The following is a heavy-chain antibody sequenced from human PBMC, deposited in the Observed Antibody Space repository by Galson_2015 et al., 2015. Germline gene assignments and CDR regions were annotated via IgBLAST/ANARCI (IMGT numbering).Heavy chain of an antibody. V-gene: IGHV3-33*01. Sequence: SLRLSCAASGFTFSSYGMHWVRQAPGKGLESVAVIWYDGSNKYYADSVKGRFTISRDNSKNTLYLQMNSLRAEDTAVYYCARDRGIAAAGNWGQGTLVTVSS. D-gene: IGHD6-13*01. CDR2: IWYDGSNK. CDR1: GFTFSSYG. J-gene: IGHJ4*02. CDR3: ARDRGIAAAGN.